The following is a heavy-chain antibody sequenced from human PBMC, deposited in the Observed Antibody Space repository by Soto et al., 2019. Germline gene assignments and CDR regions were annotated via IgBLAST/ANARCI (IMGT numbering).Heavy chain of an antibody. CDR3: AKAAANYDILNWFDP. J-gene: IGHJ5*02. CDR2: ISYGGGTT. V-gene: IGHV3-23*01. D-gene: IGHD3-9*01. CDR1: EFTFSNYA. Sequence: GGSLRLSCAASEFTFSNYAMIWVRQAPGKGLEWVSAISYGGGTTYYADSVKGRFTISRDNSKSTLYLQMNSLRAEDTAVYYCAKAAANYDILNWFDPWGQGTLVTVSS.